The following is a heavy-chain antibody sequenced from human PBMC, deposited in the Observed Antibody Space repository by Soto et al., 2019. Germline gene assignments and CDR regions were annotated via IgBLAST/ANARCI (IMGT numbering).Heavy chain of an antibody. CDR2: IYSDENT. J-gene: IGHJ4*02. D-gene: IGHD2-15*01. V-gene: IGHV3-53*01. Sequence: GGSLRLSCAASGFTVSSSYMSWVRQAPGKGLEWVSVIYSDENTYYADSVKGRFTMSRDKSKNTVYFQMNSLRVEDTAVYYCARDSGGANDSWGQGTLVTVSS. CDR3: ARDSGGANDS. CDR1: GFTVSSSY.